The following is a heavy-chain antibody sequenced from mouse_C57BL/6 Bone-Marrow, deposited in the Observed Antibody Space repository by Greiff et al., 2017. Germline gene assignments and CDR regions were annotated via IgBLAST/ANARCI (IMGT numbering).Heavy chain of an antibody. CDR1: GFTFSDYG. CDR3: ARNDYAWFAY. CDR2: ISNLAYSI. V-gene: IGHV5-15*01. J-gene: IGHJ3*01. D-gene: IGHD2-4*01. Sequence: DVQLVESGGGLVQPGGSLKLSCAASGFTFSDYGMAWVRQAPRKGPEWVAFISNLAYSIYYADTVTGRFTISRENAKNTLYLEMSSLRSEDTAMYYCARNDYAWFAYWGQGTLVTVSA.